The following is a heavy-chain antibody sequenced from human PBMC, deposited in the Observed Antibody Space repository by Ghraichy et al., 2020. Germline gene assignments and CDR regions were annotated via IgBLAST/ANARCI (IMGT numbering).Heavy chain of an antibody. CDR1: GGSISSYY. CDR3: ARAAGCVRITYYYSGMDV. Sequence: SETLSLTCTVSGGSISSYYWSWIRQPPGKGLEWIGYIYYSGSTNYNPSLKSRVTISVDTSKNQFSLKLSSVTAADTAVYYCARAAGCVRITYYYSGMDVWGQGTTPTVS. D-gene: IGHD3-16*01. V-gene: IGHV4-59*01. J-gene: IGHJ6*02. CDR2: IYYSGST.